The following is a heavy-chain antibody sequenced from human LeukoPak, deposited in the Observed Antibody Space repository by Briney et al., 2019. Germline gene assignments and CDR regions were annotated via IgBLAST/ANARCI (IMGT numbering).Heavy chain of an antibody. CDR3: ARATPGGLHGYSFDY. D-gene: IGHD5-24*01. CDR2: MNPNSGNT. CDR1: GYTFTSYD. Sequence: ASVKVSCKASGYTFTSYDINWARQATGQGLEWMGWMNPNSGNTGFAQKFQDRVSMTRDTSINTAYMELTSLRSGDTAVYYCARATPGGLHGYSFDYWGQGTVVTVYS. J-gene: IGHJ4*02. V-gene: IGHV1-8*02.